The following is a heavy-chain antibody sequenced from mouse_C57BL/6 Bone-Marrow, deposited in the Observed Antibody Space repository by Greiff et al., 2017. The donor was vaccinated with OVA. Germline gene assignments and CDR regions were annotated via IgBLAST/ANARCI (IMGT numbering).Heavy chain of an antibody. CDR2: IDPSDSYT. J-gene: IGHJ4*01. CDR1: GYTFTSYW. V-gene: IGHV1-50*01. Sequence: QVQLQQPGAELVKPGASVKLSCKASGYTFTSYWMQWVKQRPGQGLEWIGEIDPSDSYTNYNQKFKGKATLTVDTSSSTAYMQLSSLTSEDSAVYYCARGGRYYYVMDYWGQGTSVTVSS. CDR3: ARGGRYYYVMDY.